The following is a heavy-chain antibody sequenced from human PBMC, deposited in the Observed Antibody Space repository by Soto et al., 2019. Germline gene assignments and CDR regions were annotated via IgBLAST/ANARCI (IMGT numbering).Heavy chain of an antibody. D-gene: IGHD6-6*01. J-gene: IGHJ6*02. Sequence: QVQLVESGGGVVQPGRSLRLSCAASGFTFSSYAMHWVRQAPGKGLEWVAVISYDGSNKYYADSVKGRFTIPRDNSKNTLYLQMNSLRAEDTAVYYCARDLRQLVLYYYYGMDVWGQGTTVTVSS. V-gene: IGHV3-30-3*01. CDR3: ARDLRQLVLYYYYGMDV. CDR2: ISYDGSNK. CDR1: GFTFSSYA.